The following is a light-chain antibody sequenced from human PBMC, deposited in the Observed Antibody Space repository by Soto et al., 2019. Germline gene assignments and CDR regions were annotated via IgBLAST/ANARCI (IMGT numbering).Light chain of an antibody. CDR2: DAS. J-gene: IGKJ4*01. V-gene: IGKV3-11*01. CDR3: QHRANWPLT. CDR1: QSLSRS. Sequence: EIVLTQSPATLSLSPGERATLSCRASQSLSRSLAWYQQKPGQAPRLLIYDASNMATGIPARFSGSGSGTDFTLTISSLEPENFALYYCQHRANWPLTFGGGTKGDIK.